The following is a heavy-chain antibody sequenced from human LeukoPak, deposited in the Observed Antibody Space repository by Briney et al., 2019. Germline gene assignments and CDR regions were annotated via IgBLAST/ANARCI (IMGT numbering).Heavy chain of an antibody. Sequence: PGRSLRLSCAASGFMFSSYAMHWDRQAPGKGLEWVAVISRDESRAYYADSVKGRFIISRENSKNTMYLQMNSLRPVDTAVYYCARDHGFWFDPWGQGTLVTVSS. CDR3: ARDHGFWFDP. V-gene: IGHV3-30*04. CDR2: ISRDESRA. CDR1: GFMFSSYA. J-gene: IGHJ5*02.